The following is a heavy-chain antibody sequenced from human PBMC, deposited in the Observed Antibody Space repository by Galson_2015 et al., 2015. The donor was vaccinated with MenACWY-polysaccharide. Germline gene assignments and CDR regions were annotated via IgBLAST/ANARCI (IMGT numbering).Heavy chain of an antibody. V-gene: IGHV3-30-3*01. CDR3: TRTYCSRTTCYAPDKPGFDF. D-gene: IGHD2-2*01. CDR1: GFTFSSYA. J-gene: IGHJ4*02. CDR2: ISYDGSNK. Sequence: CLRLSCAASGFTFSSYAMHWVRQAPDKGLEWVAVISYDGSNKYFADSVKGRFTISRDNSKNTMYLQMSSLRAEDTAVYYCTRTYCSRTTCYAPDKPGFDFWGQGTLVTVSS.